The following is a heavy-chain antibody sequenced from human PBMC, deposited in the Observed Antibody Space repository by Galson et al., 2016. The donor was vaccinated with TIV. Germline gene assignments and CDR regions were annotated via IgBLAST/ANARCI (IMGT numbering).Heavy chain of an antibody. CDR1: GGSISPHY. J-gene: IGHJ6*02. V-gene: IGHV4-59*08. Sequence: SETLSLTCTVSGGSISPHYWNWIRQPPGKGLEWIGYIFYSGSTNYNPSLKSRLTISLDTSKNQFSLKLSSVTAADTAVYYCARHQPVYSSRFYPPRGGMDVWGQGTAVTVSS. CDR3: ARHQPVYSSRFYPPRGGMDV. D-gene: IGHD6-13*01. CDR2: IFYSGST.